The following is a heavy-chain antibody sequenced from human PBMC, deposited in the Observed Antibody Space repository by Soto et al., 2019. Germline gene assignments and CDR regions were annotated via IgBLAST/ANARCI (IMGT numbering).Heavy chain of an antibody. CDR1: GGSLRNSV. Sequence: QVQLVQSGAEVKKPGSSVKVSCTASGGSLRNSVISWVRQAPAQRLEWMGGVIPILGTANYAQKLQGRVTMTADEATSTAYMDLSSLSAADTAVYYCARLGHPGHWGPGTLVIVSS. CDR2: VIPILGTA. J-gene: IGHJ4*02. CDR3: ARLGHPGH. V-gene: IGHV1-69*01.